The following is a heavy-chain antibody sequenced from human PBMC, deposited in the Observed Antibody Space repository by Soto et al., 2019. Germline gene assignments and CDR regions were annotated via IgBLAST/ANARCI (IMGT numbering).Heavy chain of an antibody. V-gene: IGHV3-33*01. CDR2: IWYDGSNK. Sequence: QVQLVESGGGVVQPGRSLRLSCAASGFTFSSYGMHWVRQAPGKGLEWVAVIWYDGSNKYYADSVKGRFTISRDNSKNTLYLQMNSLRAEDTAVYYCARPGIAVAGYGIEYFQHWGQGTLVTVSS. J-gene: IGHJ1*01. CDR3: ARPGIAVAGYGIEYFQH. D-gene: IGHD6-19*01. CDR1: GFTFSSYG.